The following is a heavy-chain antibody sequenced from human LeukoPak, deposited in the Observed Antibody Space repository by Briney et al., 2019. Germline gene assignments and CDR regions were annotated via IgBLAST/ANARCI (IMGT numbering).Heavy chain of an antibody. D-gene: IGHD6-19*01. CDR2: IYYSGST. V-gene: IGHV4-59*01. CDR1: GGSISSYY. J-gene: IGHJ4*02. Sequence: SETLSLTCTVSGGSISSYYWSWIRQPPGKGLEGIGYIYYSGSTNYNPSLKSRVTISVDTSKNQFSLKLSSATAADTAVYYCARDGMGPVAGTFDYWGQGTLVTVSS. CDR3: ARDGMGPVAGTFDY.